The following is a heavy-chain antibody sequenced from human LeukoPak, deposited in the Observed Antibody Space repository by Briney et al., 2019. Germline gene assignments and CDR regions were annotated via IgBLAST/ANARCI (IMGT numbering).Heavy chain of an antibody. D-gene: IGHD6-6*01. CDR2: INPNSGGT. CDR3: ARAHIGARLPFDY. CDR1: GYTFTGYY. Sequence: ASVKVSCKASGYTFTGYYMHWVRQAPGQGLEWMGWINPNSGGTNYAQKFQGRVTMTRDTSISTAYMELSRLRSDDTAVYYCARAHIGARLPFDYWGQGTLVTVSS. J-gene: IGHJ4*02. V-gene: IGHV1-2*02.